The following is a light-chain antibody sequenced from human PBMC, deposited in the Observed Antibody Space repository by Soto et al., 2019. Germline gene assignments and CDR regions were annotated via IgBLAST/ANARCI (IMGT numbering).Light chain of an antibody. Sequence: DIQMTQSPSSLSASVGDRFTITCRASQGISGWLAWYQQKPGKAPKLLIYAASSLESGVPSRFSGSGSGTEFTLTISRLQPDDFATYYCQQYISYSWTFGKGTKVDIK. CDR1: QGISGW. J-gene: IGKJ1*01. CDR2: AAS. CDR3: QQYISYSWT. V-gene: IGKV1-5*01.